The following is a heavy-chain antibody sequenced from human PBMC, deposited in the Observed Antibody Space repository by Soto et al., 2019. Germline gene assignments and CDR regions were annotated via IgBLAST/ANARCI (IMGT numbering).Heavy chain of an antibody. Sequence: GESLKISFKGSGYSFTSYLICWVRQIPGKGLEWMGIIYPGDSDTRYSPSFQGQVTISADKSISTAYLQWSSLKASDTAMYYCARHYPTPQRRANPFDFLGQGTLVSVSS. CDR2: IYPGDSDT. J-gene: IGHJ4*02. CDR1: GYSFTSYL. V-gene: IGHV5-51*01. CDR3: ARHYPTPQRRANPFDF.